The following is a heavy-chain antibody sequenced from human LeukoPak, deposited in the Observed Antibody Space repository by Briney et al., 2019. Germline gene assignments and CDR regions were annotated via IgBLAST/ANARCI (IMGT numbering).Heavy chain of an antibody. CDR3: AKGYNSQFDDY. J-gene: IGHJ4*02. CDR2: IIPIFGTA. Sequence: SVKVSCKASGGTFSSYAISWVRQAPGQGLEWMGGIIPIFGTANYAQKFQGRVTITADKSTSTAYMELSSLRSEDTAVYYCAKGYNSQFDDYWGQGTLVTVSS. CDR1: GGTFSSYA. V-gene: IGHV1-69*06. D-gene: IGHD5-24*01.